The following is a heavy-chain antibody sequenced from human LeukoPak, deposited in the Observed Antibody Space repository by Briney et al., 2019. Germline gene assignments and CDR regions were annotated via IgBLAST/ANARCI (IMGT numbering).Heavy chain of an antibody. D-gene: IGHD3-10*01. J-gene: IGHJ5*02. Sequence: GASVKVSCKASGYTFTDYYMHWVRQAPGQGLEWMGWISAYNGNTNYAQKLQGRVTMTTDTSTSTAYMELRSLRSDDTAVYYCARYGGRFHWFDPWGQGTLVTVSS. CDR2: ISAYNGNT. CDR3: ARYGGRFHWFDP. V-gene: IGHV1-18*04. CDR1: GYTFTDYY.